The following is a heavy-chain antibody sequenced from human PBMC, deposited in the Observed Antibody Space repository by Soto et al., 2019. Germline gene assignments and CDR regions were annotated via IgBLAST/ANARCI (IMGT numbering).Heavy chain of an antibody. J-gene: IGHJ6*02. CDR1: GYTFTGYY. D-gene: IGHD3-3*01. CDR2: INPNSGGT. Sequence: ASVKVSCKASGYTFTGYYMHWVRQAPGQGLEWMGWINPNSGGTNYAQKFQGWVTMTRDTSISTAYMELSRLRSDDTAVYYCARETYYDFWSGPRPNYYYGTDVWGQGTAVTVSS. V-gene: IGHV1-2*04. CDR3: ARETYYDFWSGPRPNYYYGTDV.